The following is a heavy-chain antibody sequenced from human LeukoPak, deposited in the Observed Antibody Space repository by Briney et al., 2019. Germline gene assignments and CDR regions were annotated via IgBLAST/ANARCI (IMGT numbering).Heavy chain of an antibody. D-gene: IGHD4-17*01. CDR1: GSTLSKLS. V-gene: IGHV1-24*01. Sequence: ASVKVSCKVSGSTLSKLSIHWVRQAPGKGLEWMGGFDPEDGETIYAQKFQGRVTITRNTSISTAYMELSSLRSEDTAVYYCARVGDYYYYYMDVWGKGTTVTVSS. CDR2: FDPEDGET. J-gene: IGHJ6*03. CDR3: ARVGDYYYYYMDV.